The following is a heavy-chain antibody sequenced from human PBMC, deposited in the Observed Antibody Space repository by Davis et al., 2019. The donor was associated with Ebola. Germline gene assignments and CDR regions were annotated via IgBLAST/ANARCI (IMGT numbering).Heavy chain of an antibody. J-gene: IGHJ5*02. CDR2: IIPSHGTT. CDR3: ARETDYNGAFSWFDP. Sequence: SVKVSCKASGGTFGNFGISWMRQAPGQGLEWMGGIIPSHGTTKYAQRFQGRTIMTADKSTGTAYMELSSLKLEYTAVYYCARETDYNGAFSWFDPWGQGVLVTVSS. V-gene: IGHV1-69*10. D-gene: IGHD4-11*01. CDR1: GGTFGNFG.